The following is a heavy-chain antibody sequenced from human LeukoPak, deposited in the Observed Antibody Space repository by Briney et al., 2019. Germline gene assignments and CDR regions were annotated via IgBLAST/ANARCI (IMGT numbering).Heavy chain of an antibody. Sequence: SETLSLTCAVSGGSVSGHYWDWIRQPPGKGLEWIGYIYASGSANYHPSLKSRVTISLDPSENHVSLRLTSVTAEDTAVYYCAREAPGGSGWTYFDYWGQGSLVTVSS. J-gene: IGHJ4*02. V-gene: IGHV4-59*02. CDR2: IYASGSA. CDR3: AREAPGGSGWTYFDY. D-gene: IGHD6-19*01. CDR1: GGSVSGHY.